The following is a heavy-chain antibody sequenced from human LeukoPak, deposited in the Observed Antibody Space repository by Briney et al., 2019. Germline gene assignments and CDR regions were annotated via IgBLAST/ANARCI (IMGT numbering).Heavy chain of an antibody. Sequence: PSETLSLTCSVSGYSISSGYYWGWIRQPPGKGLEWIGSIYHSGSTYTNPSLKSRVTMSVDTSKNQFSLKVNSVTAADTAVYYCARDPRGQYQLLSRFDPWGQGTLVTVSS. CDR3: ARDPRGQYQLLSRFDP. CDR2: IYHSGST. V-gene: IGHV4-38-2*02. J-gene: IGHJ5*02. CDR1: GYSISSGYY. D-gene: IGHD2-2*01.